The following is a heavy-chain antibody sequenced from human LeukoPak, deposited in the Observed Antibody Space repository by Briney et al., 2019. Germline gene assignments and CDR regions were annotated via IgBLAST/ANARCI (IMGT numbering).Heavy chain of an antibody. CDR3: ARGPTVLPFDY. D-gene: IGHD4-11*01. J-gene: IGHJ4*02. CDR2: IYYSGST. V-gene: IGHV4-59*08. CDR1: GGSISSYY. Sequence: SETLSLTCTVSGGSISSYYWSWIRQPPGKGLEWIGYIYYSGSTNYNPSLKSRVTISVDTSKNQFSLKLSSVTAADTAVYYCARGPTVLPFDYWGQRTLVTVSS.